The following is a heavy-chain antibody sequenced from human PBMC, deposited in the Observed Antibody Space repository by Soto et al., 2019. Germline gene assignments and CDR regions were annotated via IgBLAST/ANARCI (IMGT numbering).Heavy chain of an antibody. CDR2: MNPNSGNT. D-gene: IGHD1-7*01. J-gene: IGHJ6*02. V-gene: IGHV1-8*01. Sequence: ASVKVSCKASGYTFTSYDINWVRQATGQGLEWMGWMNPNSGNTGYAQKFQGRVTMTRNTSISTAYMELSSLRSEDTAMYYCASSWNYVSTYYYYGMDVWGQGTTVTVSS. CDR1: GYTFTSYD. CDR3: ASSWNYVSTYYYYGMDV.